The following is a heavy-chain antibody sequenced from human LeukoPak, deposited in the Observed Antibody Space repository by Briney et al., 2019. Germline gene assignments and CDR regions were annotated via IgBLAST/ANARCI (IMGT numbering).Heavy chain of an antibody. J-gene: IGHJ4*02. D-gene: IGHD3-16*01. Sequence: SETLSLTCVVNGGSLRGFYWNWIRQPPGKGLEWIGDVHHSGSTNYNPSLESRVTISLDTSKNVVSLKLTSVTAADTAFYYCARSAYDYVWGTLGYWGQGTLVTVSS. CDR2: VHHSGST. CDR3: ARSAYDYVWGTLGY. CDR1: GGSLRGFY. V-gene: IGHV4-34*01.